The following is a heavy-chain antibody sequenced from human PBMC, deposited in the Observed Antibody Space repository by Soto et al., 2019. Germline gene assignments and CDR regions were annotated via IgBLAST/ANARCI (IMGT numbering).Heavy chain of an antibody. CDR2: INAGNGNT. J-gene: IGHJ6*02. D-gene: IGHD2-8*01. CDR3: ARVSLFPGYYGMEV. V-gene: IGHV1-3*01. Sequence: ASVKVSCKASGYTFTSYAMHWLRQARGQRLEWMGCINAGNGNTKYSQKFQGRVTITRDTSASTAYMELSSLRSEDTAVYYCARVSLFPGYYGMEVWGQGTTVTVSS. CDR1: GYTFTSYA.